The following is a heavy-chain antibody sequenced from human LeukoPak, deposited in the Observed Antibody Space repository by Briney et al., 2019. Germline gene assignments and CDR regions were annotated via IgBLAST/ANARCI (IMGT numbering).Heavy chain of an antibody. V-gene: IGHV4-59*08. J-gene: IGHJ4*02. D-gene: IGHD4-17*01. CDR2: IYYSGST. CDR3: ARSDLEYGDSSSFFDY. Sequence: SETLSLTCTVSGGSISSYYWSWIRQPPGKGLEWIGYIYYSGSTNYNPSLKGRVTISVDTSKNQFSLKLSSVTAADTAVYYCARSDLEYGDSSSFFDYWGQGTLVTVSS. CDR1: GGSISSYY.